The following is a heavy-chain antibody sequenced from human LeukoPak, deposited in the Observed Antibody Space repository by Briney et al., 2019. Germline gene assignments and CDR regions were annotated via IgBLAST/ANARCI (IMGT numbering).Heavy chain of an antibody. CDR1: GYTFTSYY. D-gene: IGHD2-15*01. CDR2: INPNSGGT. V-gene: IGHV1-2*02. CDR3: ARGASLIVVVVAAGFP. Sequence: ASVKVSCKASGYTFTSYYMHWVRQAPGQGLEWMGWINPNSGGTNYAQKFQGRVTMTRDTSISTAYMELSRLRSDDTAVYYCARGASLIVVVVAAGFPWGQGTLVTVSS. J-gene: IGHJ4*02.